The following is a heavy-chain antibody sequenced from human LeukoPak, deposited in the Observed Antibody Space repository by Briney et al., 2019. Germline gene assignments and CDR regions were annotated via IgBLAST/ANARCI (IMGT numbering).Heavy chain of an antibody. CDR3: ASRRSGSNQFDY. Sequence: ASVKVSCKVSGYTLTELSMHWVRQAPGKGLEWMGGFDPEDGETIYAQKFQGRVTMTEDTSTDTAYMELSSLRSEDTAVYYCASRRSGSNQFDYWGQGTLVTVSS. CDR2: FDPEDGET. J-gene: IGHJ4*02. CDR1: GYTLTELS. D-gene: IGHD1-26*01. V-gene: IGHV1-24*01.